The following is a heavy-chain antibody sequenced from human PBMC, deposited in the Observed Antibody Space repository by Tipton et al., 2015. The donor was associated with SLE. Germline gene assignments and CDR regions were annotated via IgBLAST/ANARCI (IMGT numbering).Heavy chain of an antibody. Sequence: TLSLTCTVSGYSINSGYYWGWIRQPPGKGLAWIGYIYYSGSTNYNPSLKSRVTISVDTSKNHFFLKLSSVTAADTAVYFCARDKSNWDIDYWGQGTLVTVSS. CDR3: ARDKSNWDIDY. D-gene: IGHD1-1*01. V-gene: IGHV4-38-2*02. J-gene: IGHJ4*02. CDR1: GYSINSGYY. CDR2: IYYSGST.